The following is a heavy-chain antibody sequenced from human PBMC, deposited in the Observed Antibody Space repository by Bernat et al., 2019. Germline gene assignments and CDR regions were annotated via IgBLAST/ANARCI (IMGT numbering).Heavy chain of an antibody. CDR3: AKAGRITMIVVVSSIDY. J-gene: IGHJ4*02. V-gene: IGHV3-23*04. CDR2: ISGSGGST. Sequence: EVQLVESGGGLVQPGGSLRLSCAASGFTFSSYAMSWVRQAPGKGLEWVSAISGSGGSTYYADSVKGRFTISRDNFKNTLYLQMNSLRVEDTAVYYCAKAGRITMIVVVSSIDYWGQGTLVTVSS. CDR1: GFTFSSYA. D-gene: IGHD3-22*01.